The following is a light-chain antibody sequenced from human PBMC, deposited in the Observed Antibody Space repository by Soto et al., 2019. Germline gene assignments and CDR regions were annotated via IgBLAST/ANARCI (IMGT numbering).Light chain of an antibody. J-gene: IGLJ3*02. CDR2: EVS. Sequence: QFALTQPASVSGSPGQSITISCTGTSSDVGGYNYVSWYQQHPGKAPKLLIYEVSNRPSGVSDRFSVSKSGNTASLTISGLQVEDEADYYCSSFTSTNTWVFGGGTKLTVL. CDR1: SSDVGGYNY. V-gene: IGLV2-14*01. CDR3: SSFTSTNTWV.